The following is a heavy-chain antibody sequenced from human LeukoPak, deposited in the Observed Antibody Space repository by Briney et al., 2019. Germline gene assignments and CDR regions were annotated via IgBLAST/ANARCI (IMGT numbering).Heavy chain of an antibody. CDR2: ISSGSTYT. Sequence: GGSLRLSCAASGFTFSDYYLSWIRQAPGKGLEWGSYISSGSTYTNYADSVKGRFTISRDNAKNSLFLQMSSLRAEDTAVYFCARLSSSSTNWFDAWGQGTLVTVSS. D-gene: IGHD6-19*01. J-gene: IGHJ5*02. V-gene: IGHV3-11*06. CDR1: GFTFSDYY. CDR3: ARLSSSSTNWFDA.